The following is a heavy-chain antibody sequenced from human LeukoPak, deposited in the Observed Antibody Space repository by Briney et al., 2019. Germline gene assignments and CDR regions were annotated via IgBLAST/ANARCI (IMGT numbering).Heavy chain of an antibody. CDR3: ARAKRTGLRYFDWSFDY. CDR2: INPNSGGT. Sequence: ASVKVSCKASGYTFSNYGISWVRQAPGQGLEWMGWINPNSGGTNYAQKFQGRVTMTRDTSISTAYMELSRLRSDDTAVYYCARAKRTGLRYFDWSFDYWGQGTLVTVSS. D-gene: IGHD3-9*01. CDR1: GYTFSNYG. J-gene: IGHJ4*02. V-gene: IGHV1-2*02.